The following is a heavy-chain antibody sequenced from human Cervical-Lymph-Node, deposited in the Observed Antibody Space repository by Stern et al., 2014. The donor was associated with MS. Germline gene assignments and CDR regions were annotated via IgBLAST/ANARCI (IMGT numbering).Heavy chain of an antibody. CDR2: ISSYNCNT. Sequence: QVQLVQSGAEVKKPGASVKVSCKASGYTFTSYGISWVRQAPGKGLEWMGWISSYNCNTTDVQKLQVRVTMTTDTSTSTAYMELRSLRSDDTAVYYCARVLLGSENAFDIWGQGTMVTVPS. D-gene: IGHD2-15*01. J-gene: IGHJ3*02. CDR3: ARVLLGSENAFDI. CDR1: GYTFTSYG. V-gene: IGHV1-18*01.